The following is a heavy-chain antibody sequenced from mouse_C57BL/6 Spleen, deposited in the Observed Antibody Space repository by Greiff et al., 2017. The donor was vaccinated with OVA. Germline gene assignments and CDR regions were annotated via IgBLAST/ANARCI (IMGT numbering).Heavy chain of an antibody. V-gene: IGHV2-2*01. CDR3: ASGNLAY. CDR2: IWSGGST. Sequence: VQLQQSGPGLVQPSQSLSITCTVSGFSLTSYGVHWVRQSPGKGLEWLGVIWSGGSTDYNAAFISRLSISKDNSKSQVFFKMNRLQADDTAIYYCASGNLAYWGQGTLVTVSA. D-gene: IGHD2-1*01. CDR1: GFSLTSYG. J-gene: IGHJ3*01.